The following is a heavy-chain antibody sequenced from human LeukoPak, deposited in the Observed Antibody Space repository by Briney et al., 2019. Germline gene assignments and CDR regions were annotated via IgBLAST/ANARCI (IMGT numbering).Heavy chain of an antibody. D-gene: IGHD2-15*01. CDR1: GYSFTSYW. V-gene: IGHV5-51*01. CDR2: IYPGDSDT. CDR3: ARRPGRGSRAFDP. J-gene: IGHJ5*02. Sequence: GGALKISCKGSGYSFTSYWLGWVRQMPGKGLEWMGIIYPGDSDTRYSPSFQGQVTISADKSISTAYLQWSSLKASDTAMYYCARRPGRGSRAFDPWGQGTLVTVSS.